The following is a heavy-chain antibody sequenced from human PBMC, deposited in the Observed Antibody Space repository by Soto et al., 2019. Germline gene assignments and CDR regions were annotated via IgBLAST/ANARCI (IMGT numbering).Heavy chain of an antibody. J-gene: IGHJ6*02. CDR1: GFTFSNAW. D-gene: IGHD2-15*01. CDR3: TTSCRGSCYSRGYSYYYYGMAV. CDR2: IKSKTDGGTT. V-gene: IGHV3-15*07. Sequence: GGSLRLSCAASGFTFSNAWMNWVLQAPGKGLEWVGRIKSKTDGGTTDYAAPVKGRFTISRDDSKNTLYLQMNSLKTEDTAVYYCTTSCRGSCYSRGYSYYYYGMAVRGQGTTVTVSS.